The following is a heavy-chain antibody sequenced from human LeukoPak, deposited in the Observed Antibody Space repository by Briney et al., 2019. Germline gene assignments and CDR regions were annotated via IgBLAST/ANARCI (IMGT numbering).Heavy chain of an antibody. V-gene: IGHV3-48*03. CDR3: ARDNYDTGGYYFD. D-gene: IGHD3-22*01. CDR1: GLTVSSNY. CDR2: ISSGGDTT. Sequence: GGSLRLSCAASGLTVSSNYMTWVRQAPGKGLDWVSYISSGGDTTYYADSVKGRFTISRDNAKNSLYLQMNSLRAEDTAVYYCARDNYDTGGYYFDWGQGTLVTVSS. J-gene: IGHJ4*02.